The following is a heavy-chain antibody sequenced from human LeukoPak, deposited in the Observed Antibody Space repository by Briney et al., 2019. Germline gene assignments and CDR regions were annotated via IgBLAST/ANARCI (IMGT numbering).Heavy chain of an antibody. CDR3: ARHCSSTSCYTPDDY. CDR2: FYYSGST. J-gene: IGHJ4*02. Sequence: SETLSLTCTVSGGSISSSSYYWGWIRQPPGKGLEWIGSFYYSGSTYYNPSLKSRVTISVDTSKNQFSLKLSSVTAADTAVYYCARHCSSTSCYTPDDYWGQGTLVTVSS. D-gene: IGHD2-2*02. CDR1: GGSISSSSYY. V-gene: IGHV4-39*01.